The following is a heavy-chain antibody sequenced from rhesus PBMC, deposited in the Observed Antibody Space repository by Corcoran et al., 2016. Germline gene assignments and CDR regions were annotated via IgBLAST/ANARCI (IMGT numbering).Heavy chain of an antibody. V-gene: IGHV4-80*01. CDR3: TSPVRYRFDV. J-gene: IGHJ5-1*01. CDR2: INGYSGST. D-gene: IGHD3-9*01. CDR1: GGPFRSYW. Sequence: QVQLQESGPGLVKPSETLSLTCAVFGGPFRSYWWNWIRQPQGKGREWIGEINGYSGSTNYNPSLQMRVTMSMDVSKNQFSLRLASVTAADTAVYYCTSPVRYRFDVWGPGVLVSVSS.